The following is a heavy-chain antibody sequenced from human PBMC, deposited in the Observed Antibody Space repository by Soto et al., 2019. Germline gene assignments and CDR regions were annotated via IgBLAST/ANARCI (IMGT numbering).Heavy chain of an antibody. CDR1: GYPVTAYY. D-gene: IGHD3-3*01. V-gene: IGHV1-2*02. Sequence: QLHLVQSGAVVKKPGASVTVSCSASGYPVTAYYMHWVRQAPGRGLEWMGGINPATGAAKYTQTFQGRVIMTRDASTMTACMELRGLTSEDTAVFYCARGGGVGVAGSAAFDMWGQGTVVTVSS. J-gene: IGHJ3*02. CDR2: INPATGAA. CDR3: ARGGGVGVAGSAAFDM.